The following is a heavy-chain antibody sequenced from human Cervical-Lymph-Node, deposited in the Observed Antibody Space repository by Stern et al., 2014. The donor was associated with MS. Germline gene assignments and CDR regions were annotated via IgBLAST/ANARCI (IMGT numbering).Heavy chain of an antibody. CDR2: IKSNSDGGTT. V-gene: IGHV3-15*01. CDR3: TTDPAHYDVLAGPHFDN. J-gene: IGHJ4*02. CDR1: GFTFSNAW. D-gene: IGHD3-9*01. Sequence: VQLVESGGGLVKPGGSLRLSCTASGFTFSNAWMRGVRQAPGKGLEWIGRIKSNSDGGTTGYGARVKGRFIISRDDSKNTLSLQMNSLKTEDTAVYFCTTDPAHYDVLAGPHFDNWGQGTLVTFSS.